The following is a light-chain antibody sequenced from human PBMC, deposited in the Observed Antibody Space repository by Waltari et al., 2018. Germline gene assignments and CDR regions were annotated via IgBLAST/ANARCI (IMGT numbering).Light chain of an antibody. CDR3: QQTTSFPLT. CDR1: QRVLNSSNNKNY. CDR2: WAS. V-gene: IGKV4-1*01. Sequence: DIVMTQSPDSLAVSLGERATINCKSSQRVLNSSNNKNYLAWYQQKPGQPPKLLIYWASTRESGVPDRFSGSGSGTDFNLTISRLQPEDFATYYCQQTTSFPLTFGGGTKVEIK. J-gene: IGKJ4*01.